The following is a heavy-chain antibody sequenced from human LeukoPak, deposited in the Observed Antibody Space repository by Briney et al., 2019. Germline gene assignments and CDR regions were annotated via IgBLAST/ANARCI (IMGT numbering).Heavy chain of an antibody. CDR3: ARDRELEAANWFDP. CDR1: GYTFTSYD. Sequence: ASVKVSCKASGYTFTSYDINWVRQATGQGLEWMGWMNPNSGNIGYAQKFQGRVTMTRNTSISSAYMELSSLRSEDTAVYYCARDRELEAANWFDPWGQGTLVTVSS. V-gene: IGHV1-8*01. CDR2: MNPNSGNI. D-gene: IGHD1-1*01. J-gene: IGHJ5*02.